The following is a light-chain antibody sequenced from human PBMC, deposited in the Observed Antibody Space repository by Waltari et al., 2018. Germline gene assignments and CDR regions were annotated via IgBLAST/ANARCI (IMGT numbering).Light chain of an antibody. V-gene: IGKV3-20*01. CDR2: GAS. CDR1: QSISGSY. CDR3: QQYDTSPRT. J-gene: IGKJ1*01. Sequence: EIVLTHSPSTLSLSAGERATLSCRASQSISGSYLAWYQQKPGQAPRLLIFGASIRGTGIPDKYSGSGSETDFTLTISRLDPEDSAVYYCQQYDTSPRTFGPGTKVEI.